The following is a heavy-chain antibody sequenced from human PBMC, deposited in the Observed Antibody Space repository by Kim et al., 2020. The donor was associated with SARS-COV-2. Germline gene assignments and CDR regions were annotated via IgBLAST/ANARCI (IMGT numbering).Heavy chain of an antibody. CDR3: AKDHASSGWPTFDS. V-gene: IGHV3-23*02. J-gene: IGHJ4*02. D-gene: IGHD6-19*01. Sequence: YGASAMARFTVSRDNVKNTLDLQMNSLRVEDPALYYCAKDHASSGWPTFDSWGQGTQVTVSS.